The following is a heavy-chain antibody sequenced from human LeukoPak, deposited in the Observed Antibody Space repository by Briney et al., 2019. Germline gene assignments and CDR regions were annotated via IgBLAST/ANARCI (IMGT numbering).Heavy chain of an antibody. J-gene: IGHJ3*02. CDR2: INHSGST. D-gene: IGHD3-10*01. CDR1: GGSFSGYY. V-gene: IGHV4-34*01. Sequence: KPSETLSLTCAVYGGSFSGYYWSWIRQPPGKGLEWIGEINHSGSTNYNPSLKSRVTISVDTSKNQFSLKLSSVTAADTAVYYCASGLGSGSYDAFDIWGQGTMVTVSS. CDR3: ASGLGSGSYDAFDI.